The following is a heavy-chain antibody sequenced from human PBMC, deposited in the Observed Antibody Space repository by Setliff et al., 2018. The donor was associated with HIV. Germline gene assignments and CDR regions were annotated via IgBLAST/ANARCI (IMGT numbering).Heavy chain of an antibody. V-gene: IGHV3-23*01. CDR2: ISSGGEIM. J-gene: IGHJ3*02. CDR3: ARSKGHLYYDDDTGYVLRAFDI. CDR1: GFTFSSYS. D-gene: IGHD3-22*01. Sequence: GSLRLSCAASGFTFSSYSMNWVPQAPGKGLEWVSAISSGGEIMFYADSVKGRFTISRDNSKNTLYLQMNSLRAEDTAVYCCARSKGHLYYDDDTGYVLRAFDIWGQGTMVTVSS.